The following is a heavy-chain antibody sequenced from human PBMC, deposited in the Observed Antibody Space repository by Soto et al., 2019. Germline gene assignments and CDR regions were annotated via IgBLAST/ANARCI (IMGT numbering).Heavy chain of an antibody. V-gene: IGHV1-18*01. J-gene: IGHJ6*02. CDR1: GHSFTNYG. D-gene: IGHD4-17*01. CDR3: ARPRFTDYGAYVRRGLYVDV. Sequence: VASVKVSCKASGHSFTNYGISWVRQAPGQGLEWMGWISGYNGNTNYVQKLQGRVTMTTDTSTSTAYMELRSLRSDDTAVYYCARPRFTDYGAYVRRGLYVDVWGQGTTVTVYS. CDR2: ISGYNGNT.